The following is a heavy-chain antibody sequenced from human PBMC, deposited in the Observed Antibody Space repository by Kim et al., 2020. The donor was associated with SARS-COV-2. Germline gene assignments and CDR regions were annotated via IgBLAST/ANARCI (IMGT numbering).Heavy chain of an antibody. CDR3: TTDRIFGVVIIHRATNFY. V-gene: IGHV3-15*01. D-gene: IGHD3-3*01. J-gene: IGHJ4*02. Sequence: KGRFTISRDDSKNTLYLQMNSLKTEDTAVYYCTTDRIFGVVIIHRATNFYWGQGTLVTVSS.